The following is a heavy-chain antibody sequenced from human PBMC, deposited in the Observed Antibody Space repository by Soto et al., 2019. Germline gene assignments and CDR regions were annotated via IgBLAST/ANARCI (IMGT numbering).Heavy chain of an antibody. J-gene: IGHJ3*02. CDR2: IYYSGST. Sequence: PSETLSLTCTVSGGSISSSSYYWGWIRQPPGKGLEWIGYIYYSGSTYYNPSLKSRVTISVDRSKNQFSLKLSSVTAADTAVYYCARTWRYCSGGSCYPDAFDIWGQGTMVTVSS. CDR1: GGSISSSSYY. V-gene: IGHV4-39*07. CDR3: ARTWRYCSGGSCYPDAFDI. D-gene: IGHD2-15*01.